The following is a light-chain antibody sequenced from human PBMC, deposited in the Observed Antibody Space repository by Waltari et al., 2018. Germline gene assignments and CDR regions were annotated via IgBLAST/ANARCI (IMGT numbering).Light chain of an antibody. V-gene: IGKV3-15*01. Sequence: EVVLTQSPATLSVSPGERATLSCRASQNINNLLAWYQQKPGQAPRLLIYRASTRATDIPVRFRVSGSGTDFTLTISSLQSEEFAVYYCQQYNNWPITFGQGTLLEIK. CDR3: QQYNNWPIT. J-gene: IGKJ5*01. CDR1: QNINNL. CDR2: RAS.